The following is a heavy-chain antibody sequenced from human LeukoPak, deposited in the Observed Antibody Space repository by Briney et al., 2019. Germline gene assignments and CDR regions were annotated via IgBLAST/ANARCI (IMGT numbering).Heavy chain of an antibody. D-gene: IGHD3-22*01. V-gene: IGHV3-21*01. CDR2: ISSSSSNL. J-gene: IGHJ3*02. CDR1: GFTFSTYS. CDR3: ARLISGALTMIASGGAFDI. Sequence: GGSLRLSCAASGFTFSTYSMSWVRQAPGKAPEWVSSISSSSSNLHYADSVRGRFIISRDNAKNSLYLQMYSLRAEDTALYYCARLISGALTMIASGGAFDIWGQGTMVTVSS.